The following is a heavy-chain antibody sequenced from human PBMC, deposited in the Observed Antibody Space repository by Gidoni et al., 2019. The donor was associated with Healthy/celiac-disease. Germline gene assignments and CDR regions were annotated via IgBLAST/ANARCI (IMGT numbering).Heavy chain of an antibody. D-gene: IGHD1-20*01. Sequence: EVQLVESGGGLVQPGGSLRLSCAASGFTVSSNYMSWVRQAPGKGLECVSVIYSGGSTYYADSVKGRFTISRDNSKNTLYLQMNSLRAEDTAVYYCASQYNWNDEEDYWGQGTLVTVSS. CDR3: ASQYNWNDEEDY. CDR1: GFTVSSNY. J-gene: IGHJ4*02. V-gene: IGHV3-66*04. CDR2: IYSGGST.